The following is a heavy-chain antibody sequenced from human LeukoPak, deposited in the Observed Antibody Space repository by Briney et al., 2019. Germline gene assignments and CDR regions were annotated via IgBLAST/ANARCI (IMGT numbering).Heavy chain of an antibody. CDR3: ARSGQSRRGPFDY. V-gene: IGHV4-59*01. Sequence: SETLSLTCTVSGGSISSYYWSWIRQPPGKGLEWIGYIYYSGSTNYNPSLKSRVTISVDTSKNQFSLKLSSVTAADTAVYYCARSGQSRRGPFDYWGQGTLVTVSS. CDR2: IYYSGST. J-gene: IGHJ4*02. CDR1: GGSISSYY. D-gene: IGHD3-10*01.